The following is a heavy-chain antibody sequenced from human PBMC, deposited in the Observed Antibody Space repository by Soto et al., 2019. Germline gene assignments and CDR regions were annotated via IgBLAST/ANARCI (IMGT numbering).Heavy chain of an antibody. J-gene: IGHJ6*02. CDR3: ARPPGRIWSGYYNDYYGMDV. CDR2: INTGNGNT. V-gene: IGHV1-3*04. Sequence: ASVKVSCKASGYTFTSYAMHWVRQAPGQRLEWMGWINTGNGNTKYSQKFQGRVTITRDTSASTAYMELSSLRSEDTAVYYCARPPGRIWSGYYNDYYGMDVWGQGTTVTVSS. CDR1: GYTFTSYA. D-gene: IGHD3-3*01.